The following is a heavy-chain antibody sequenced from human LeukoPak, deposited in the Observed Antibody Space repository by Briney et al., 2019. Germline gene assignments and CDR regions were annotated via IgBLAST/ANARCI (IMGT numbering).Heavy chain of an antibody. J-gene: IGHJ5*02. V-gene: IGHV4-4*02. CDR1: GGSISSSNW. D-gene: IGHD5-12*01. CDR2: IYHSGST. CDR3: ASWSLGWLRFEP. Sequence: SETLSLTCAVSGGSISSSNWWSWIRQPPGKGLEWIGEIYHSGSTNYNPSLKSRVTISVDKSKTQFSLKLSSVTAADTAVYYCASWSLGWLRFEPWGQGTLVTVSS.